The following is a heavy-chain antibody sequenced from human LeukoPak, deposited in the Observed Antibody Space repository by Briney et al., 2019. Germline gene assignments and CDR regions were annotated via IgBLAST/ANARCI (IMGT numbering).Heavy chain of an antibody. CDR2: NRIDESNK. D-gene: IGHD6-6*01. CDR3: AKVRLAARPYNWFDP. J-gene: IGHJ5*02. Sequence: GGSLSLSCALSGFTFSSYCMHWVRHAPGKVLEWVGLNRIDESNKYYADPVKGRLTMTRDNSKNTLYLQMNSLRAEDTAVYYCAKVRLAARPYNWFDPWGQGTLVTVSS. CDR1: GFTFSSYC. V-gene: IGHV3-30*02.